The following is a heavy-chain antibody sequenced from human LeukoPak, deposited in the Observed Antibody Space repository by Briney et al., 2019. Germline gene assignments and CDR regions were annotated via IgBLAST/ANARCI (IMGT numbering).Heavy chain of an antibody. J-gene: IGHJ3*02. V-gene: IGHV3-64*01. CDR3: ARVRSGGLRFDAFDI. D-gene: IGHD3-16*01. CDR1: GFTFSSYA. Sequence: GGSLRLSCAASGFTFSSYAMRWVRQAPGKGLEYVSAISSNGGRTDYANSVKGRFTISSDNSKNTLYLQMGSLRAEDMAVYYCARVRSGGLRFDAFDIWGQGTMVTVSS. CDR2: ISSNGGRT.